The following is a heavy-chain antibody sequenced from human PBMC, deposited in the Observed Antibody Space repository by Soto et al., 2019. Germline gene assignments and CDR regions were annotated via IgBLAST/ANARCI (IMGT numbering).Heavy chain of an antibody. CDR2: ISGSGGST. Sequence: PGGSLRLSCASSGFPFSSYAMSWVRQAPGKGLEWVSAISGSGGSTYYADSVKGRFTTSRDNSKNTLYLQMNSLRAEDTAVYYCAKDAHCSSTSCYNLGAGWFDPWGQGTLVTVSS. CDR3: AKDAHCSSTSCYNLGAGWFDP. V-gene: IGHV3-23*01. J-gene: IGHJ5*02. CDR1: GFPFSSYA. D-gene: IGHD2-2*02.